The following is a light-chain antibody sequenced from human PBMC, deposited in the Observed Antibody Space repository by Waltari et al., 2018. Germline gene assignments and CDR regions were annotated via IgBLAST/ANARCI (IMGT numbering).Light chain of an antibody. CDR3: QQYNFWPRT. CDR2: GAF. CDR1: QRIGNN. Sequence: DIVMTQSPGTLSVSPGERATLSCRASQRIGNNLAWYHQKRGQAPRLLIFGAFTRATDIPARFSGSGSGTEFTLNISSVQSEDFAVYYCQQYNFWPRTFGLGTKVEI. V-gene: IGKV3D-15*01. J-gene: IGKJ1*01.